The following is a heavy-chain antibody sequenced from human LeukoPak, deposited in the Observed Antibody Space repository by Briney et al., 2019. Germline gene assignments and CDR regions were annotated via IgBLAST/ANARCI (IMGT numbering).Heavy chain of an antibody. CDR1: GFTFSSYA. CDR2: ISGSGGST. V-gene: IGHV3-23*01. D-gene: IGHD3-16*02. J-gene: IGHJ4*02. Sequence: GGSLRLSCAASGFTFSSYAMSWVRRAPGKGLEWVSAISGSGGSTYYADSVKGRFTISRDNSKNTLYLQMNSLRAEDTAVYYCAKDRGVWGSYRYYFDYWGQGTLVTVSS. CDR3: AKDRGVWGSYRYYFDY.